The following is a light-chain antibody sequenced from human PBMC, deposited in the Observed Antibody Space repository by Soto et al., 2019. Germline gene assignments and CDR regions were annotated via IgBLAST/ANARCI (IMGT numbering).Light chain of an antibody. Sequence: QSVLTQPPSVSGAPGQRVTISCTGSSSNIGAGYDVHWYQQLPGSAPKLLIYGNSNRPSGVPDRFSGSKSGTSASLAITGLQAEDEADYYCQSYDSSLSGSGVFGGETNITVL. CDR2: GNS. J-gene: IGLJ2*01. V-gene: IGLV1-40*01. CDR3: QSYDSSLSGSGV. CDR1: SSNIGAGYD.